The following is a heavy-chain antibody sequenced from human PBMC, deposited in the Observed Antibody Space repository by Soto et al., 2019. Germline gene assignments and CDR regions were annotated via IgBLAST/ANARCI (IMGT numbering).Heavy chain of an antibody. D-gene: IGHD6-6*01. CDR2: NYYSGIT. J-gene: IGHJ6*02. CDR3: ARGSSIAGLYYGMDV. V-gene: IGHV4-31*02. Sequence: WTWIRQHPGKGLEWIGYNYYSGITYYNPSLKSRVTISLDTSKNQFSLKLSSVTAADTAVYYCARGSSIAGLYYGMDVWGQGTTVPFSS.